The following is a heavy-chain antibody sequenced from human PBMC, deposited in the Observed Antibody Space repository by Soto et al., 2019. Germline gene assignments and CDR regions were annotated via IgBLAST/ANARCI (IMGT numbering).Heavy chain of an antibody. CDR3: ARGRWYYYGSGSTTYYYYGMDV. CDR2: TYYRSKWYN. V-gene: IGHV6-1*01. D-gene: IGHD3-10*01. Sequence: QVQLQQSGPGLVKPSQTLSLTCAISGDSVSSNSAAWNWIRQSPSRGLEWLGRTYYRSKWYNDYALSVKSRITINPDTSKNQFSLQLNSVTPEDTAVYYCARGRWYYYGSGSTTYYYYGMDVWGQGTTVTVSS. CDR1: GDSVSSNSAA. J-gene: IGHJ6*02.